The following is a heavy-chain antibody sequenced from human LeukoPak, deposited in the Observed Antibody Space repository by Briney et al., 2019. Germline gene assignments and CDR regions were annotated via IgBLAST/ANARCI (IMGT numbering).Heavy chain of an antibody. V-gene: IGHV3-11*06. J-gene: IGHJ4*02. CDR1: GFTFSDYY. D-gene: IGHD3-22*01. Sequence: GGSLRLSCAASGFTFSDYYMSWIRQAPGKGLEWVSYISSSSSYTNYADSVKGRFTISRDNAKNSLYLQMNSLRAEDTAIYYCAKVKEDRYYNSRGFYLDYWGQGTLVTVSS. CDR2: ISSSSSYT. CDR3: AKVKEDRYYNSRGFYLDY.